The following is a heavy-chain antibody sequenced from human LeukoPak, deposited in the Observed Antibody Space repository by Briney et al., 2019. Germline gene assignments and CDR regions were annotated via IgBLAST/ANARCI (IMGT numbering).Heavy chain of an antibody. D-gene: IGHD6-19*01. Sequence: GGSLRLSCAASGFTFSSYWMSWVRQAPGKGLEWVANIKQDGSEKYYVDSVKGRFTISRDNAKNSLYLQMNSLRAEDTAVYYCARVRSRLAVAANDWYFDLWGRGTLVTVSS. V-gene: IGHV3-7*01. CDR1: GFTFSSYW. CDR2: IKQDGSEK. CDR3: ARVRSRLAVAANDWYFDL. J-gene: IGHJ2*01.